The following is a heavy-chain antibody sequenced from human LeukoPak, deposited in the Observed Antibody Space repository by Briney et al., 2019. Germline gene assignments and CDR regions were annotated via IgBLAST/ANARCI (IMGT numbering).Heavy chain of an antibody. CDR3: ARGRHGDFH. V-gene: IGHV1-8*02. J-gene: IGHJ4*02. D-gene: IGHD4-17*01. CDR2: MNPNSGDT. CDR1: GGTFSSYA. Sequence: ASVKVSCKASGGTFSSYAINWVRQATGQGLEWMGWMNPNSGDTVYAQKFQDRVTMTRNTSISTAYMDLSSLRSEDTAVYYCARGRHGDFHWGQGTLVTVSS.